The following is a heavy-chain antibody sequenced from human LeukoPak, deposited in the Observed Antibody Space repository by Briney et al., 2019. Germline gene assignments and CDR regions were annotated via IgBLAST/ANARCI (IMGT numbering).Heavy chain of an antibody. J-gene: IGHJ5*02. D-gene: IGHD6-13*01. CDR1: GFTFSSYS. Sequence: GGSLRLSCAASGFTFSSYSMNWVRQAPGKGLEWVSSISSSSSYIYYADSVKGRFTISRDNAKNSLYLQMNSLRAEDTAVYYCARGPGIAAAGMHWFDPWGQGTLVTVSS. CDR2: ISSSSSYI. CDR3: ARGPGIAAAGMHWFDP. V-gene: IGHV3-21*01.